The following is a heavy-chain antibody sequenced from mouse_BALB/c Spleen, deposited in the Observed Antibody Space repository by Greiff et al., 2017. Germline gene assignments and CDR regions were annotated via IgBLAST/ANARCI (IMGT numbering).Heavy chain of an antibody. V-gene: IGHV2-9*02. D-gene: IGHD2-14*01. Sequence: QVQLKESGPGLVAPSQSLSITCTVSGFSLTSYGVHWVRQPPGKGLEWLGVIWAGGSTNYNSALMSRLSISTDNSKSQVFLKMNSLQTDDTAMYYYARERYGAMDYWGQGTSVTVSS. CDR3: ARERYGAMDY. CDR1: GFSLTSYG. J-gene: IGHJ4*01. CDR2: IWAGGST.